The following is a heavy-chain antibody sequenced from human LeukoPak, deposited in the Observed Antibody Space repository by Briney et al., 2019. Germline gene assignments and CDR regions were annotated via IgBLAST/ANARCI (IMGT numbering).Heavy chain of an antibody. J-gene: IGHJ5*02. CDR3: AREGLYYDILTGYSKLNWFDP. CDR2: INPNSGGT. D-gene: IGHD3-9*01. Sequence: ASVKVSCKASGYTFTGYYMHWVRQAPGQGLEWTGWINPNSGGTNYAQKFQGRVTMTRDTSISTAYMELSRLRSDDTAVYYCAREGLYYDILTGYSKLNWFDPWGQGTLVTVSS. V-gene: IGHV1-2*02. CDR1: GYTFTGYY.